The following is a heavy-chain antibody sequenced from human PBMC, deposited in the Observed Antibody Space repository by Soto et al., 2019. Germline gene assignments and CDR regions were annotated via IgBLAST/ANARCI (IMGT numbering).Heavy chain of an antibody. CDR2: INAGNGNT. V-gene: IGHV1-3*01. CDR3: AKGGPLDAFDI. J-gene: IGHJ3*02. Sequence: QVHLVQSGAEVKKPGASVKVSCKASGYTFTNYAMHWVRQAPGQRLEWMGWINAGNGNTKYSQKFQDRVTITRETSASTAYMELSSLRSEDTAVYYCAKGGPLDAFDIWGQGTMVTVSS. CDR1: GYTFTNYA.